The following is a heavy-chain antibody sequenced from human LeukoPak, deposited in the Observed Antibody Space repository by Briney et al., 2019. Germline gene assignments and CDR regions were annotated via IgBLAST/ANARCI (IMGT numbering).Heavy chain of an antibody. Sequence: ASVTVSCTVSGYTLTELSMHWVRQAPGKGLEWMGGFDPEDGETIYAQKFQGRVTMTEDTSTDTAYMELSSLRSGDTAVYYCATESFGGSYSWAFDHWGQGTLVTVSS. V-gene: IGHV1-24*01. CDR1: GYTLTELS. J-gene: IGHJ4*02. CDR3: ATESFGGSYSWAFDH. CDR2: FDPEDGET. D-gene: IGHD1-26*01.